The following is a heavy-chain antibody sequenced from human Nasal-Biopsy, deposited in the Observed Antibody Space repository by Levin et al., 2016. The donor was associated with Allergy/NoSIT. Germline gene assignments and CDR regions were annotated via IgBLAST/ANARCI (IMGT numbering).Heavy chain of an antibody. V-gene: IGHV3-11*03. J-gene: IGHJ2*01. D-gene: IGHD4-23*01. CDR2: ITSSSTDT. Sequence: GESLKISCSASGFSFSDYSMAWIRQAPGKGLEWVSSITSSSTDTNYADSAKGRFTISRDNARHSLFLQMNNLRAEDTALYYCAGGSWYFDLWGRGTLVTVSS. CDR3: AGGSWYFDL. CDR1: GFSFSDYS.